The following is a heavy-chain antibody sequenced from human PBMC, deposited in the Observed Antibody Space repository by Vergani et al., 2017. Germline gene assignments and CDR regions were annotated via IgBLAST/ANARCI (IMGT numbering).Heavy chain of an antibody. Sequence: EVQLLESGGGLKQPGGSVRLSCAASGFTFSTYAMHWVRQAPGKGLEWVSALTGGGGSTYYADSFKGRFIISRDNSRDTLYLQMNSLRPEDTATYYCVKDGRCYENFFASWGQGTLVTVSS. D-gene: IGHD2-2*01. CDR2: LTGGGGST. CDR1: GFTFSTYA. CDR3: VKDGRCYENFFAS. J-gene: IGHJ5*02. V-gene: IGHV3-23*01.